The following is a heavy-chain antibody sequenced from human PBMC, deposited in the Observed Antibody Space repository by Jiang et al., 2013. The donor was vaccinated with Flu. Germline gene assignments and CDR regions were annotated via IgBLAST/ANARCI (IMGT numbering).Heavy chain of an antibody. J-gene: IGHJ4*02. Sequence: VESGGGLVQPGGSLRLSCAASGFTFSTFWMDWVRQAPGKGLVWVSRMNTDGSTTNYADSVKGRFTISRDNAKNTLYLQMNSLRAEDTAVYYCARNRDYGGNSYGYWGQGTLVTVSS. V-gene: IGHV3-74*01. D-gene: IGHD4-23*01. CDR2: MNTDGSTT. CDR1: GFTFSTFW. CDR3: ARNRDYGGNSYGY.